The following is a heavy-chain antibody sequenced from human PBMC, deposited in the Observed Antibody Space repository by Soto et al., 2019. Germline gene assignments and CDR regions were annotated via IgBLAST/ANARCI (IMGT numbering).Heavy chain of an antibody. J-gene: IGHJ6*02. CDR1: GFTFSSYS. V-gene: IGHV3-21*01. Sequence: GGSLRLSCAASGFTFSSYSMNWVRQAPGKGLEWVSSISSSSSYIYYADSVKGRFTISRDNAKNSLYLQMNSLRAEDTAVYYCARDRAGYYGMDVWGQGTTVTVSS. CDR2: ISSSSSYI. D-gene: IGHD3-10*01. CDR3: ARDRAGYYGMDV.